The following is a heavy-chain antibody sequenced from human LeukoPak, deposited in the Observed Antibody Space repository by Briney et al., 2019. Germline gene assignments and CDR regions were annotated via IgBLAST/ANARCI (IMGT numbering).Heavy chain of an antibody. Sequence: SLRLXCAASGFTFSSYWMHWVRHAPGKGLVWVSRINSDGSSTSYADSVKGRFTISRDNAKNTLYLQMNSLRAEDTAVYYCARAGTGYYDFWSGYYTSVYFDYWGQGTLVTVSS. CDR2: INSDGSST. V-gene: IGHV3-74*01. J-gene: IGHJ4*02. D-gene: IGHD3-3*01. CDR1: GFTFSSYW. CDR3: ARAGTGYYDFWSGYYTSVYFDY.